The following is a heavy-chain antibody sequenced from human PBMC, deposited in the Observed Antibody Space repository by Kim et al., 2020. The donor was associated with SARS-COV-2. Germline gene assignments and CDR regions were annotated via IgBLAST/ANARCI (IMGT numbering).Heavy chain of an antibody. D-gene: IGHD3-22*01. Sequence: SVKVSCKASGGTFSSYAISWVRQAPGQGLEWMGRIIPILGIANYAQKFQGRVTITADKSTSTAYMELSSLRSEDTAVYYCASFYYDSSGYYHYWGQGTLVTVSS. J-gene: IGHJ4*02. CDR1: GGTFSSYA. CDR3: ASFYYDSSGYYHY. V-gene: IGHV1-69*04. CDR2: IIPILGIA.